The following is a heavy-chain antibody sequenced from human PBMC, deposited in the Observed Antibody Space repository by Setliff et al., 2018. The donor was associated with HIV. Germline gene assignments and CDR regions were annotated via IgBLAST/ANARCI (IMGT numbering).Heavy chain of an antibody. CDR1: GGTFSSYA. V-gene: IGHV1-69*10. J-gene: IGHJ4*02. CDR3: ARVRLGYNDLTPPRYTHALGY. D-gene: IGHD6-25*01. Sequence: GASVKVSCKASGGTFSSYAISWVRQAPGQGLEWMGGIIPILGIANYAQRFQGRVTITADKSTSTAYMELSSLRSDDTAVYFCARVRLGYNDLTPPRYTHALGYWGQGTLVTVSS. CDR2: IIPILGIA.